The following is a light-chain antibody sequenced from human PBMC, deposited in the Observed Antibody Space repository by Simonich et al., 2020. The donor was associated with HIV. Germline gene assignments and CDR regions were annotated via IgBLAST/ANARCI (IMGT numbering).Light chain of an antibody. CDR3: QQYSTWPT. J-gene: IGKJ4*01. CDR2: GAS. Sequence: EIVMTQSPATLSVSPGERATLSCRASQSVSSNLAWYQQKPGQAPRLRIYGASTRATGTPARFSGSGSGTDFTLTISSMQSEDFAVYYCQQYSTWPTFGGGTKVEIK. CDR1: QSVSSN. V-gene: IGKV3-15*01.